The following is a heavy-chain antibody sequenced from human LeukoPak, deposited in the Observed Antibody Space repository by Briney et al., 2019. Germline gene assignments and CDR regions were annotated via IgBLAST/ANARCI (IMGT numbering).Heavy chain of an antibody. CDR2: ISYDGSNK. CDR1: GFTFSSYA. V-gene: IGHV3-30-3*01. D-gene: IGHD3-22*01. CDR3: AREGIAYYDSSMDV. Sequence: GGSLRFSCAASGFTFSSYAMHWVRQAPGKGLEWVAVISYDGSNKYYADSVKGRFTISRDNSKNTLYLQMNSLRAEDTAVYYCAREGIAYYDSSMDVWGQGTTVTVSS. J-gene: IGHJ6*02.